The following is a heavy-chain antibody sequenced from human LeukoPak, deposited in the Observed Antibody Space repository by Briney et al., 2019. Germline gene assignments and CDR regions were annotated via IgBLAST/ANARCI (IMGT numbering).Heavy chain of an antibody. CDR3: AKDKYYYDSSGYPGPFDY. Sequence: PSETLSLTCTVSSGSISTSNYYWGWVRQPPGKALEWIGNIFYSGSTYYSPSLKSRVTISLDTSRNQFSLKLSSVTAADTAVYYCAKDKYYYDSSGYPGPFDYWGQGTLVTVSS. V-gene: IGHV4-39*07. CDR2: IFYSGST. D-gene: IGHD3-22*01. J-gene: IGHJ4*02. CDR1: SGSISTSNYY.